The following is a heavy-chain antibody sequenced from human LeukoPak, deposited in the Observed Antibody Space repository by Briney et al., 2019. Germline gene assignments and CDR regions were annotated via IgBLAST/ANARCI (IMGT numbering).Heavy chain of an antibody. J-gene: IGHJ4*02. V-gene: IGHV3-30*03. CDR1: GFTFSSYV. D-gene: IGHD3-10*01. CDR3: ARVPFGELFFDY. Sequence: GRSLRLSCAASGFTFSSYVMHWVRQAPGKGLEGVAVISYDGSNKYYADSGKGRFTISTDNSKNNLYRQKNSLRDEETAVYYCARVPFGELFFDYWGQGTLVTVSS. CDR2: ISYDGSNK.